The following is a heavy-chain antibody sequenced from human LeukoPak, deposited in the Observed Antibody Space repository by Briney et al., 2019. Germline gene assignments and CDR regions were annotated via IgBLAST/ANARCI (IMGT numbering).Heavy chain of an antibody. Sequence: SVKVSCKASGGTFSTFGISWVRQAPGQGLEWMGGIIPIFDTASYAQKFQGRGTMTADNSTSTAYMELSSLRFEDTAVYYCAIGDRGGSYGLWGQGTLVTVSS. J-gene: IGHJ4*02. CDR2: IIPIFDTA. D-gene: IGHD1-26*01. CDR3: AIGDRGGSYGL. V-gene: IGHV1-69*06. CDR1: GGTFSTFG.